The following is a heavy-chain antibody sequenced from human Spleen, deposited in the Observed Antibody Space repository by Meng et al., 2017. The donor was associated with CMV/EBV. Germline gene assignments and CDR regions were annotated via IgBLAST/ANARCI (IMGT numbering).Heavy chain of an antibody. Sequence: SGGTFSSYAVHWVRQAPGQGVEWMGNIIRVFGTANSAQKFQDRVTITADESTRTVYMEVNSLRSEDTAIYYCARGGILYRTASYFDFWGLGTLVTVSS. J-gene: IGHJ4*02. D-gene: IGHD2/OR15-2a*01. CDR3: ARGGILYRTASYFDF. CDR2: IIRVFGTA. V-gene: IGHV1-69*15. CDR1: GGTFSSYA.